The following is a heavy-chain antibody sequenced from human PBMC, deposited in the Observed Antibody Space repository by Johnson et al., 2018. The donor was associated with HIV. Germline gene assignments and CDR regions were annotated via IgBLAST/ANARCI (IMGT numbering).Heavy chain of an antibody. CDR3: ARIVGAWKNDAFDI. CDR2: IKQDGSEK. CDR1: GFTFSSYW. J-gene: IGHJ3*02. V-gene: IGHV3-7*05. Sequence: VQLVESGGGLVQPGGSLRLSCADSGFTFSSYWMSWVRQAPGKGLEWVANIKQDGSEKYYVDSVKGRFTISRDNAKNSLYLQMNSLRAEDTAVYYCARIVGAWKNDAFDIWGQGTMVTVSS. D-gene: IGHD1-26*01.